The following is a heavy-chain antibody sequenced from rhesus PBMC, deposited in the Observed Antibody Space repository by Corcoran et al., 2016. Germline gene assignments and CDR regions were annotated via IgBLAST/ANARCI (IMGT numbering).Heavy chain of an antibody. Sequence: EVQLVQSGAEVKKPGASGKISCKASGYTFTDYYLHWVRQAHGKGLEWMGRVDPEDGEADYAQKFQDRVTITRDTSTDTAYMELSSLRSEDTAVYFCATTVVFLGWSDIDYWGQGVLVTVSS. D-gene: IGHD3-22*01. CDR3: ATTVVFLGWSDIDY. CDR2: VDPEDGEA. J-gene: IGHJ4*01. CDR1: GYTFTDYY. V-gene: IGHV1-111*01.